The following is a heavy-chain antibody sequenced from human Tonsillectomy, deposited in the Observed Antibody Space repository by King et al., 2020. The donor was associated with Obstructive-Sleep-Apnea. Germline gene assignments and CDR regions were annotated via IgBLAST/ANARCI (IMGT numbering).Heavy chain of an antibody. Sequence: VQLVESGGGLVQPGGSLRLSCAASGFTFISYAMTWVLPDPGKGLEWVSTICGSGGSLYYAYSVKVRCTISRDNSKNTLYLQMDSLRAEDTAMYYCAKSTSGTYRSFDYWGQGTLVTVSS. V-gene: IGHV3-23*04. CDR2: ICGSGGSL. CDR3: AKSTSGTYRSFDY. J-gene: IGHJ4*02. D-gene: IGHD3-10*01. CDR1: GFTFISYA.